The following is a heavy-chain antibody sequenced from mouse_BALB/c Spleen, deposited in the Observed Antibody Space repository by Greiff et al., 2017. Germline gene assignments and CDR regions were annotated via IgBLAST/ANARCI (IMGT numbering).Heavy chain of an antibody. Sequence: VQRVESGPGLVQPSQSLSITCTVSGFSLTSYGVHWVRQSPGKGLEWLGVIWSGGSTDYNAAFISRLSISKDNSKSQVFFKMNSLQANDTAIYYCASYYYGSSSFAYWGQGTLVTVSA. CDR1: GFSLTSYG. CDR2: IWSGGST. J-gene: IGHJ3*01. D-gene: IGHD1-1*01. V-gene: IGHV2-2*02. CDR3: ASYYYGSSSFAY.